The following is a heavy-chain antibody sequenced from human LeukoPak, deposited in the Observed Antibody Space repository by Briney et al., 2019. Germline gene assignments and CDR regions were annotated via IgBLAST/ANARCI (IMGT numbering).Heavy chain of an antibody. D-gene: IGHD2-8*02. J-gene: IGHJ4*02. CDR1: GFTFSSYS. Sequence: GGSLRLSCAASGFTFSSYSMNWVRQAPGKGLEWVSYISSSSSTIYYADSVKGRFTISRDNAKNSPYLQMNSLRDEDTAVYYCARDVCTGGVCSLYFDYWGQGTLVTVSS. CDR2: ISSSSSTI. V-gene: IGHV3-48*02. CDR3: ARDVCTGGVCSLYFDY.